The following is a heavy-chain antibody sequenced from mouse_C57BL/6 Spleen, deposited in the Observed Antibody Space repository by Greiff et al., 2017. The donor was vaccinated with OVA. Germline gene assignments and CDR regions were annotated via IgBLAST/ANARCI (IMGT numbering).Heavy chain of an antibody. CDR3: ARDQGSRVFDY. Sequence: VQLQQSGPGMVKPSQSLSLTCTVTGYSITSGYDWHWIRHFPGNKLEWMGYISYSGSTNYNPSLKSRISITHDTSKNHFFLKLNSVTTEDTATYYCARDQGSRVFDYWGQGTTLTVSS. CDR2: ISYSGST. V-gene: IGHV3-1*01. D-gene: IGHD1-1*01. J-gene: IGHJ2*01. CDR1: GYSITSGYD.